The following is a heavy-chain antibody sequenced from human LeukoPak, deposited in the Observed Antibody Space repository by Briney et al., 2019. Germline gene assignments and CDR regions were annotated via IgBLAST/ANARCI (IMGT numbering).Heavy chain of an antibody. Sequence: GGSLRLSCAASGFTFSSYWMSWVRQAPGKGLEWVSAISGSGGSTYYADSVKGRFTISRDNSKNTLYLQMNSLRAEDTAVYYCAKEPTVVTPLDYYMDVWGKGTTVTVSS. CDR3: AKEPTVVTPLDYYMDV. CDR2: ISGSGGST. J-gene: IGHJ6*03. CDR1: GFTFSSYW. V-gene: IGHV3-23*01. D-gene: IGHD4-23*01.